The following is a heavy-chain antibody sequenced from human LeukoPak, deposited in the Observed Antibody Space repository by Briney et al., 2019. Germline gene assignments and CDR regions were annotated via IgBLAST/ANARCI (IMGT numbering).Heavy chain of an antibody. J-gene: IGHJ4*02. CDR1: GGTFSSYA. V-gene: IGHV1-69*04. CDR2: IIPILGIA. CDR3: ASGETRARFLTGFSY. D-gene: IGHD3-9*01. Sequence: SVKVSCKASGGTFSSYAISWLRQAPGQGLEWMGRIIPILGIANYAQKFQGRVTITTDESTSTAYMELSSLRSEDTAVYYCASGETRARFLTGFSYWGQGTLDTVSS.